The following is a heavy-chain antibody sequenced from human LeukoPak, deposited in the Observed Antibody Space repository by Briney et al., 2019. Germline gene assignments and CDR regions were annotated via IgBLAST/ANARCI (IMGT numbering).Heavy chain of an antibody. D-gene: IGHD4-11*01. J-gene: IGHJ6*03. CDR3: ARASSMVTTRGRGYYYMDV. CDR2: IIPILGIA. CDR1: GGTFSSYT. V-gene: IGHV1-69*02. Sequence: ASVKVSCKASGGTFSSYTISWVRQAPGQGLEWMGRIIPILGIANYAQKFQGRVTITADKSTSTAYMELSSLRSEDTAVHYCARASSMVTTRGRGYYYMDVWGKGTTVTVSS.